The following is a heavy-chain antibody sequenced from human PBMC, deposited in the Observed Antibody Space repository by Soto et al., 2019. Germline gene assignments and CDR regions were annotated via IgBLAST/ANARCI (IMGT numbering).Heavy chain of an antibody. D-gene: IGHD2-15*01. CDR2: ISSSSSTI. J-gene: IGHJ6*03. Sequence: GGSLRLSCAASGFTFSSYSMNWVRQAPGKGLEWVSYISSSSSTIYYADSVKGRFTISRDNAKNSLYLQMNSLRAEDTAVYYCARALYKLGYCSGGSCYPYYYMDVWGKGTTVTVSS. V-gene: IGHV3-48*01. CDR3: ARALYKLGYCSGGSCYPYYYMDV. CDR1: GFTFSSYS.